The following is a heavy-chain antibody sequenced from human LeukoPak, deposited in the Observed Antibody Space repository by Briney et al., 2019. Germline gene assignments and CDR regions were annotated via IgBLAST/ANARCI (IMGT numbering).Heavy chain of an antibody. CDR3: ARRFMVRGVIIHYYYYMDV. J-gene: IGHJ6*03. CDR1: GGSFSGYY. D-gene: IGHD3-10*01. V-gene: IGHV4-34*01. CDR2: INHSGST. Sequence: SETLSLTCAVYGGSFSGYYWSWIRQPPGKGLEWIGEINHSGSTNYNPSLKSRVTISVDTSKNQCSLKLSSVTAADTAVYYCARRFMVRGVIIHYYYYMDVWGKGTTVTISS.